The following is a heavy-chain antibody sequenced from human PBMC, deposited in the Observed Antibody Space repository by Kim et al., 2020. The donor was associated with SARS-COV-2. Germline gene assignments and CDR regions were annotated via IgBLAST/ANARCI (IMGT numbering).Heavy chain of an antibody. D-gene: IGHD4-17*01. CDR1: GFTFGDYA. J-gene: IGHJ4*02. CDR3: ASALAPDYGDYLYYFDY. Sequence: GGSLRLSCAASGFTFGDYAMHWVRQAPGKGLEWVSGISWNSGSIGYADSVKGRFTISRDNAKNSLYLQMNSLRAEDTALYYCASALAPDYGDYLYYFDYWGQGTLVTVSS. V-gene: IGHV3-9*01. CDR2: ISWNSGSI.